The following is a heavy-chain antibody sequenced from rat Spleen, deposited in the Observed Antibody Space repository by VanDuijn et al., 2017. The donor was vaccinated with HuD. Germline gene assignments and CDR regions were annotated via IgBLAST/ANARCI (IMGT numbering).Heavy chain of an antibody. D-gene: IGHD3-1*01. CDR2: VTNTGSRT. V-gene: IGHV5-31*01. CDR1: GFTFNNYW. CDR3: ARLDPLDY. Sequence: EVQLVESGGGLVQPGRSLKLSCAASGFTFNNYWMTWIRQAPGKGLEWVASVTNTGSRTYYPDSVKGRFTISRDTAQNTLYLQMNSLRSEDTATYYCARLDPLDYWGQGVMVTVSS. J-gene: IGHJ2*01.